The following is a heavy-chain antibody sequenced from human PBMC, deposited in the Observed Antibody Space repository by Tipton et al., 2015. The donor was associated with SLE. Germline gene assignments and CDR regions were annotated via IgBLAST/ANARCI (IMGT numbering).Heavy chain of an antibody. J-gene: IGHJ4*02. CDR3: ARARSLITGTTGGTFDY. Sequence: SLRLSCAASGFTFSSYGMHWVRQAPGKGLEWVAVISHDGSDKFYADSVKGRFTISRDNSKNALYLQMKSLRPEDTAVYYCARARSLITGTTGGTFDYWGQGTLVTVSS. D-gene: IGHD1-20*01. CDR2: ISHDGSDK. V-gene: IGHV3-30*19. CDR1: GFTFSSYG.